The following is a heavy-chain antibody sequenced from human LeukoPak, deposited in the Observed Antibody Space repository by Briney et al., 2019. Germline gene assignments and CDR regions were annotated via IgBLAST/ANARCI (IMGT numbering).Heavy chain of an antibody. D-gene: IGHD5-18*01. CDR3: ARDIGRTAMVKDH. CDR1: VFTFSIYS. CDR2: ISSSSSYI. V-gene: IGHV3-21*01. J-gene: IGHJ4*02. Sequence: PGGSLRLSCAASVFTFSIYSMNCVREAPGKGLEWVSSISSSSSYIYYADPVKGRFTISRDNAKNSLYLQMNRLRAEDTAVYYCARDIGRTAMVKDHWGQGTLVTVSS.